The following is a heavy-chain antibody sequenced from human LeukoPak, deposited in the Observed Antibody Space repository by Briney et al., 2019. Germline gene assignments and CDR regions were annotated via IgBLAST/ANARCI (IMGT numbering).Heavy chain of an antibody. CDR2: ISPKSDFI. Sequence: GGSLRLSCAGSGFSFNDYDMNWVRQAPGKGLEWVSSISPKSDFIYYSDSVRGRFTISRDNAENSLYLQMNSLRAEDTAVYYCARADCSSSTCYLRRSWFDHWGQGTLVTVSS. V-gene: IGHV3-21*01. D-gene: IGHD2-2*01. CDR3: ARADCSSSTCYLRRSWFDH. J-gene: IGHJ5*02. CDR1: GFSFNDYD.